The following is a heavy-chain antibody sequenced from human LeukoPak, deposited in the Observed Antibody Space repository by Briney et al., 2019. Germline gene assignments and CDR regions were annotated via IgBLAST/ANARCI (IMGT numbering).Heavy chain of an antibody. V-gene: IGHV4-4*07. J-gene: IGHJ6*03. Sequence: PSETLSLTCTVSGGSVSSYYWSWIRQPAGKGLEWIGRIYTSGSTNYNPSLKSRVTISVDTSKNQFSLKLSSVTAADTAVYYCARNSLYDFWRARHYYYMDVWGKGTTVTVSS. D-gene: IGHD3-3*01. CDR3: ARNSLYDFWRARHYYYMDV. CDR1: GGSVSSYY. CDR2: IYTSGST.